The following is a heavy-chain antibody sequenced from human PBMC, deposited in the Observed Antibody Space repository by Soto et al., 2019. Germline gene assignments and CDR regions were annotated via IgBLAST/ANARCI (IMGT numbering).Heavy chain of an antibody. CDR2: IYHSGST. Sequence: SETLSLTCAVSGYSISSGYYWGWIRQPPGKGLEWIGSIYHSGSTYYNPSLKSRVTISVDTSKNKFSLKLSSVTAADTAVYYCAREDIVRPMDVWGQGTTVT. CDR1: GYSISSGYY. CDR3: AREDIVRPMDV. V-gene: IGHV4-38-2*02. D-gene: IGHD2-8*01. J-gene: IGHJ6*02.